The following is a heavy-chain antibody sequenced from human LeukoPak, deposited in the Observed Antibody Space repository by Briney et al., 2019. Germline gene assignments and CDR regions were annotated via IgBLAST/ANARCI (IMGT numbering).Heavy chain of an antibody. J-gene: IGHJ4*02. Sequence: SETLSLTCTVSGGSISSYYWSWIRQPAGKGLEWIGRIYISGSTNYNPSLKSRVTMSVDTSKKQFSLNLSSVTAADTAVYYCSTTPREYSSTLYYFDYWGQGILVTVSS. D-gene: IGHD6-6*01. CDR3: STTPREYSSTLYYFDY. CDR1: GGSISSYY. V-gene: IGHV4-4*07. CDR2: IYISGST.